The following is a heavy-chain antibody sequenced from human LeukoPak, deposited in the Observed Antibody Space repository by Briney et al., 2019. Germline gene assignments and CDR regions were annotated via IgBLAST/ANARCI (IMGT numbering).Heavy chain of an antibody. CDR1: GFTFSSYS. Sequence: GGSLRLSCAASGFTFSSYSMNWVRQAPGKGLEGVSYISSSSSTIYYADSVKGRFTISRDNSKNTLYLQMNSLRAEDTAVYYCAKDLEMATNFDYWGQGTLVTVSS. D-gene: IGHD5-24*01. CDR3: AKDLEMATNFDY. CDR2: ISSSSSTI. V-gene: IGHV3-48*01. J-gene: IGHJ4*02.